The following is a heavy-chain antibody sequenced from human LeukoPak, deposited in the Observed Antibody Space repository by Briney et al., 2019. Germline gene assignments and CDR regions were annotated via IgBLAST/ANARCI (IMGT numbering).Heavy chain of an antibody. CDR1: GGSINSSSHY. V-gene: IGHV4-39*01. CDR3: ARQKITTSDY. Sequence: PPETLSLTCTVSGGSINSSSHYWGWSRQSPGKGLEWIGSVYYSGSTYYNPSLKSRVTISVDTSKNQFSLKLSSVTAADTAVYYCARQKITTSDYWGQGTLVIVPS. CDR2: VYYSGST. D-gene: IGHD3-22*01. J-gene: IGHJ4*02.